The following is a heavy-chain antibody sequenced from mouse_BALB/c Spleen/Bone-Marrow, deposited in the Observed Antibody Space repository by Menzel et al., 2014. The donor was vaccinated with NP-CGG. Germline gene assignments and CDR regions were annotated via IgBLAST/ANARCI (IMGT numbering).Heavy chain of an antibody. J-gene: IGHJ4*01. CDR1: GDSITSGY. V-gene: IGHV3-8*02. CDR2: ISYSGIT. D-gene: IGHD2-10*02. Sequence: EVKVVESGPSLVKPSQTLSLPCSVTGDSITSGYWNWIRKFPGNKLEYMGYISYSGITYYNPSLKSRISITRDTSKNXYYLQLNSVTTEDTATYFCARLEEGYGNYEGYYYALDYWGQGTSVTVSS. CDR3: ARLEEGYGNYEGYYYALDY.